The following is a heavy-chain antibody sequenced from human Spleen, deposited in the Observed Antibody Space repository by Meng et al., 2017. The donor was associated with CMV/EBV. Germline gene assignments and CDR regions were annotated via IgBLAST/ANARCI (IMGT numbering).Heavy chain of an antibody. J-gene: IGHJ4*02. V-gene: IGHV4-4*07. CDR2: IYTSGST. D-gene: IGHD6-13*01. Sequence: QVQLQESAPGLVKPSETLSLTCTFSGGSISSYYWSWIRQPAGKGLEWIGRIYTSGSTNYNPSLKSRVTISVDTSKNQFSLKLSSVTAADTAVYYCARSRDYSSLTDYWGQGTLVTVSS. CDR1: GGSISSYY. CDR3: ARSRDYSSLTDY.